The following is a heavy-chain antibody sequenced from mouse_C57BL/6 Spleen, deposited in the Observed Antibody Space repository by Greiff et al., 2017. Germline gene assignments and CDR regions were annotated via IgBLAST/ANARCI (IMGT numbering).Heavy chain of an antibody. J-gene: IGHJ4*01. CDR2: INPNNGGT. Sequence: EVQLKESGPELVKPGASVKMSCKASGYTFTDYNMHWVKQSHGKSLEWIGYINPNNGGTSYNQKFKGKATLTVNKSSSTAYMELRSLTSEDSAVYYCARAKIYYYGSWAMDYWGQGTSVTVSS. V-gene: IGHV1-22*01. CDR1: GYTFTDYN. D-gene: IGHD1-1*01. CDR3: ARAKIYYYGSWAMDY.